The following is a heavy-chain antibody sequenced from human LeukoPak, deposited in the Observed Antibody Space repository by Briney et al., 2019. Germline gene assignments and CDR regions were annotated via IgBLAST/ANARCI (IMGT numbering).Heavy chain of an antibody. CDR3: ARSNGYGLVDI. CDR2: INHSGST. V-gene: IGHV4-34*01. J-gene: IGHJ3*02. Sequence: SETLSLTCAVYGGSFSGYYWSWIRQPPGKGLEWIGEINHSGSTNYNPSLKSRVTISVDTSRNQFSLKLNSVTAADTAVYYCARSNGYGLVDIWGQGTMVTVSS. CDR1: GGSFSGYY. D-gene: IGHD3-10*01.